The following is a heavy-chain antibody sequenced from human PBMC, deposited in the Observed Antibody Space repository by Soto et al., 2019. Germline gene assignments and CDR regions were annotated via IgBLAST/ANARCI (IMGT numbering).Heavy chain of an antibody. CDR3: SRSRSGSWSHTWFDP. Sequence: TLSLTCAVSGGSISSGGYSWSLIRQTPGRGLAWIGCIYYSGSAYYNPSLKRRITISVDTSKHQFSLKLSSLTAADTAVYYSSRSRSGSWSHTWFDPRGQASLATVSP. D-gene: IGHD3-10*01. V-gene: IGHV4-30-2*05. J-gene: IGHJ5*02. CDR2: IYYSGSA. CDR1: GGSISSGGYS.